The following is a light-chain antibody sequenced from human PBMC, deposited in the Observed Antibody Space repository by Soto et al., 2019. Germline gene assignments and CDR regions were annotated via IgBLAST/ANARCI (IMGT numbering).Light chain of an antibody. CDR3: QQSYSTLIT. V-gene: IGKV1-39*01. CDR2: AAS. J-gene: IGKJ3*01. CDR1: QSISSY. Sequence: DIQMTQSPSSLSASVGDRVTITCRASQSISSYLNWYQQKPGKAPKLLIYAASGLQSGVPSRFSGSGSWTDFTLTISSLQPEDFATYYCQQSYSTLITFGPGTKVDIK.